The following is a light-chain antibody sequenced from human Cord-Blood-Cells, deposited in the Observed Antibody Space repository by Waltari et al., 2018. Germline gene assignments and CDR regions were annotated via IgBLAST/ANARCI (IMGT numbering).Light chain of an antibody. CDR2: GKN. V-gene: IGLV3-19*01. Sequence: SSELTQDPAVSVALGQTVRITCQGDSLRSYYASWYQQKPGQATLLVIYGKNNRPAAITDRFAGSSAGNTASLTITGAHAEDEADYYCNARDSSGNHWVFGGGTKLTVL. CDR3: NARDSSGNHWV. J-gene: IGLJ3*02. CDR1: SLRSYY.